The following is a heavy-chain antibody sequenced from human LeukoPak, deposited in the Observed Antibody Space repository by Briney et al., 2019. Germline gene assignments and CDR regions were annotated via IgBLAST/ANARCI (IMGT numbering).Heavy chain of an antibody. V-gene: IGHV1-2*04. CDR1: GYTFTGYY. CDR3: ARGPATIWYFDY. Sequence: ASVKVSCKASGYTFTGYYMHWVRQAPGQGLEWMGRINPNSGGTNYAQKFQGWVTMTRDTSISTAYMELSRLRSDDTAVYYCARGPATIWYFDYWGQGTLVTVSS. D-gene: IGHD5-12*01. CDR2: INPNSGGT. J-gene: IGHJ4*02.